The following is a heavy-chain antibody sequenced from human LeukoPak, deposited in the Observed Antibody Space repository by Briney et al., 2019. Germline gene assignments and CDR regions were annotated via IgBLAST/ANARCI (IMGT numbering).Heavy chain of an antibody. CDR1: GGSISSSNW. CDR3: AREGTGYDILTGYYYYYYYMDV. V-gene: IGHV4-4*02. CDR2: IYHSGST. Sequence: SETLSLTCAVSGGSISSSNWWSWVRQPPGKGLEWIGEIYHSGSTNYNPSLKSRVTISVDKSKNQFSLKLSSVTAADTAVYYCAREGTGYDILTGYYYYYYYMDVWGKGTTVTVSS. J-gene: IGHJ6*03. D-gene: IGHD3-9*01.